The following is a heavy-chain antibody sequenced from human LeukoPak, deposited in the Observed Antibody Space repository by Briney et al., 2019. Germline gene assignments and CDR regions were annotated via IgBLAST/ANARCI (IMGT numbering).Heavy chain of an antibody. D-gene: IGHD1-26*01. Sequence: GGSLRLSCAASGFTFSTYAMSWVRQAPGKGLEWVSLISGSGGGTYYADSVKGRFTISRDNSKNTLYLQLNSLRVEDTAVYYCAKNRGAGSHYYYHMNVWGKGTTVTVSS. V-gene: IGHV3-23*01. CDR1: GFTFSTYA. CDR3: AKNRGAGSHYYYHMNV. J-gene: IGHJ6*03. CDR2: ISGSGGGT.